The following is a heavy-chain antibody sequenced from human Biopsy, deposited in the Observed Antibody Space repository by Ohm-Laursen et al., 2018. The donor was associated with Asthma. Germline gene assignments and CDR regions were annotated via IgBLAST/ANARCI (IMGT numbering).Heavy chain of an antibody. Sequence: SLRLSCSASGFTFGSYGLHWVRQAPGKGLEWVADIWFDGSNKHYADSVKGRFTISRDNSKNTVYLQMISLRVEDTSVYYCARAISSSWWAVEYWGQGTLVTVSS. CDR3: ARAISSSWWAVEY. J-gene: IGHJ4*02. D-gene: IGHD6-6*01. CDR1: GFTFGSYG. CDR2: IWFDGSNK. V-gene: IGHV3-33*01.